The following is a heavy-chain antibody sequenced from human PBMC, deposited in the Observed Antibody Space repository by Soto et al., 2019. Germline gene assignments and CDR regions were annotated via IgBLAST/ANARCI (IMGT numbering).Heavy chain of an antibody. CDR1: GGTFSSYA. CDR2: IIPIFATA. Sequence: QVQLVQSGAEVKKPGSSVKVSCKASGGTFSSYAISWVRQAPGQGLEWMGGIIPIFATANYAQKFQGRVTITADESTSTAYMELNSLRSEDTAVYYCARDQGATILNAFEIWGQGTMVTVSS. J-gene: IGHJ3*02. V-gene: IGHV1-69*12. CDR3: ARDQGATILNAFEI. D-gene: IGHD1-26*01.